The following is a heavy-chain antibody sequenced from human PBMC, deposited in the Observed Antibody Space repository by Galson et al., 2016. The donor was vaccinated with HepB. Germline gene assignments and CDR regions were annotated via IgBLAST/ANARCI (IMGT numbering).Heavy chain of an antibody. CDR2: ISGSGGST. V-gene: IGHV3-23*01. D-gene: IGHD6-19*01. J-gene: IGHJ4*02. Sequence: SLRLSCAASGFAFSNFHMGWVRQAPGKGLEWVSGISGSGGSTYYADSVKGRFTISRDKSTNTAYLQWNSLKDSGTAIYYCARRASSGWYWPIDYWGQGTLVTVSS. CDR1: GFAFSNFH. CDR3: ARRASSGWYWPIDY.